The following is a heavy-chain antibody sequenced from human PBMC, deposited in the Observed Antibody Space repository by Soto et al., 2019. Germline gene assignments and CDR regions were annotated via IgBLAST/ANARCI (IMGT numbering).Heavy chain of an antibody. D-gene: IGHD3-3*01. CDR1: GGSFSGYY. CDR2: INHSGST. V-gene: IGHV4-34*01. J-gene: IGHJ6*02. Sequence: QVQLQQWGAGLLKPSETLSLTCAVYGGSFSGYYWSWIRQPPGKGLEWIGEINHSGSTNYNPSLKSRVTISVDTSKNQFSLKLSSVTAADTAVYYCARGAPRLGSYDFWSGYFPRCYGMDVWGQGTTVTVSS. CDR3: ARGAPRLGSYDFWSGYFPRCYGMDV.